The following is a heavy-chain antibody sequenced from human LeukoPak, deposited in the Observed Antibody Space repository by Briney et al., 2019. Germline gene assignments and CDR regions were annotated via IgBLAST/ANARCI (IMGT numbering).Heavy chain of an antibody. CDR2: INPNIGAT. J-gene: IGHJ3*02. CDR3: ARGEFEGSGHRSEAFDI. D-gene: IGHD2-15*01. CDR1: GYTFTDYY. V-gene: IGHV1-2*04. Sequence: ASVKVSCKSSGYTFTDYYLHWVRQAPRQGREWMGWINPNIGATYNAQKFQGWVTMTSDTSISTAYMELGGLTSDVTAIYYCARGEFEGSGHRSEAFDIWGQGTVVTASS.